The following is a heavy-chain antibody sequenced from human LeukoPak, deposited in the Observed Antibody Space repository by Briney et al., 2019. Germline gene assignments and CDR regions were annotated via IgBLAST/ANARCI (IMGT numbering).Heavy chain of an antibody. CDR1: FXXXXYW. CDR2: IKQDGSQK. CDR3: AREDYYDSSGYYYRSYYFDY. Sequence: FXXXXYWXSWVRQAPGKGLEWVANIKQDGSQKYYVDSVKGRFTISRDNSKNTLYLQMNSLRAEDTAVYYCAREDYYDSSGYYYRSYYFDYWGQGTLVTVSS. V-gene: IGHV3-7*01. J-gene: IGHJ4*02. D-gene: IGHD3-22*01.